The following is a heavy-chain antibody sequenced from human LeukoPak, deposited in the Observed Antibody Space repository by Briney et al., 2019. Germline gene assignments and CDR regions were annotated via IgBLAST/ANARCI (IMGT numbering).Heavy chain of an antibody. CDR2: ISYDGSNK. CDR1: GFTFSSYA. D-gene: IGHD3-10*01. J-gene: IGHJ6*03. Sequence: GGSLRLSCAASGFTFSSYAMHWVRQAPAKGLEWVAVISYDGSNKYYADSVKGRFTISRDNSKNTLYLQMNSLRAEDTAVYYCARQGVYGSGSYFSPNDYYYYYYIDVWGTKTRVTVSS. CDR3: ARQGVYGSGSYFSPNDYYYYYYIDV. V-gene: IGHV3-30*04.